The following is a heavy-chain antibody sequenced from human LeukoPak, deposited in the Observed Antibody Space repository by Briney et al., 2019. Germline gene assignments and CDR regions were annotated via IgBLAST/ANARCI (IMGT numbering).Heavy chain of an antibody. J-gene: IGHJ4*02. CDR2: IYYSGST. CDR3: ATAGPISGRHNYFDS. V-gene: IGHV4-59*01. D-gene: IGHD3-10*01. CDR1: GGSITGSY. Sequence: SETLSLTCIVSGGSITGSYWSWLRQPPGKALEYIGYIYYSGSTNYNPSLKSRVTISVDTSKNQFSLKLTSVTAADTAVYYCATAGPISGRHNYFDSWGQGTLVTVSS.